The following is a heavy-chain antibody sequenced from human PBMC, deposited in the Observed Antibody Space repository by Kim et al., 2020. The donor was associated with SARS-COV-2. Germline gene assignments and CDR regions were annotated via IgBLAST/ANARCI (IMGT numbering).Heavy chain of an antibody. CDR2: IKEDGTEK. CDR3: ARDRRYSLDY. V-gene: IGHV3-7*01. J-gene: IGHJ4*02. CDR1: GFSFTTNW. Sequence: GGSLRLSCVVSGFSFTTNWMSWVCQAPGKGLEWVAKIKEDGTEKYYGYSVEGRFTISRDNAKNSLYLQMNSLSAEDTAVYYCARDRRYSLDYWGQDTLVTVTS. D-gene: IGHD2-15*01.